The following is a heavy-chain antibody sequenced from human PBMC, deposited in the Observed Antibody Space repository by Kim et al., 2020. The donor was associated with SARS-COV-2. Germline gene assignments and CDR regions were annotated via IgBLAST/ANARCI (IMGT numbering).Heavy chain of an antibody. J-gene: IGHJ4*02. V-gene: IGHV4-39*01. CDR3: ARRPLRYCSGGSCYRGQWLWVG. Sequence: SETLSLTCTVSGGSISSSSYYWGWIRQPPGKGLEWIGSIYYSGSTYYNPSLKSRVTISVDTSKNQFSLKLSSVTAADTAVYYCARRPLRYCSGGSCYRGQWLWVGWGQGTLVTVSS. CDR2: IYYSGST. CDR1: GGSISSSSYY. D-gene: IGHD2-15*01.